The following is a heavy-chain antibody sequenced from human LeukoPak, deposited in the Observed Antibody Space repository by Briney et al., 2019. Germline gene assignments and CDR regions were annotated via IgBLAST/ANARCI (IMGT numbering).Heavy chain of an antibody. V-gene: IGHV4-34*01. J-gene: IGHJ3*02. Sequence: SETLSLTCAVYGGSFSGYYWSWIRQPPGKGLEWIGEINHSGSTNYNPSLKSRVTISVDTSKNQLSLKLSSVTAADTAVYYCARETTVTTGAFDIWGQGTMVTVSS. CDR3: ARETTVTTGAFDI. CDR2: INHSGST. CDR1: GGSFSGYY. D-gene: IGHD4-17*01.